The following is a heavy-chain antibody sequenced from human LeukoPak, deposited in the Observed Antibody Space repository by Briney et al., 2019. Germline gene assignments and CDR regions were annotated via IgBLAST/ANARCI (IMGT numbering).Heavy chain of an antibody. V-gene: IGHV1-18*01. J-gene: IGHJ4*02. D-gene: IGHD2-2*01. CDR3: AGNQLALDFDY. CDR1: GYTFTSYG. CDR2: ISAYNGNT. Sequence: AASVKVSCKASGYTFTSYGISWVRQAPGQGLEWMGWISAYNGNTNYAQKLQGRVTMTTDTSTSTAYMELRSLRSDDTAVYYCAGNQLALDFDYWGQGTLVTVSS.